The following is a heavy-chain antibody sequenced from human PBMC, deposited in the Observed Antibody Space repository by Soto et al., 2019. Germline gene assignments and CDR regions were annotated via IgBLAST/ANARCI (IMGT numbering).Heavy chain of an antibody. CDR2: ISGSGGST. J-gene: IGHJ4*02. CDR1: GFTFSSYA. D-gene: IGHD6-6*01. V-gene: IGHV3-23*01. CDR3: ATCIAARQTDFDY. Sequence: PGGSLRLSCAASGFTFSSYAMSWVRQAPGKGLEWVSAISGSGGSTYYADSVKGRFTISRDNSKNTLYLQMNSLRAEVTAVYYCATCIAARQTDFDYWGQGTLVTVSS.